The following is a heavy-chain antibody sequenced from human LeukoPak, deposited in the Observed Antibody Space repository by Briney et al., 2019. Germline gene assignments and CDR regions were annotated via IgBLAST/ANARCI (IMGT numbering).Heavy chain of an antibody. D-gene: IGHD3-22*01. Sequence: GGSLRLSCAASGYTFSEHYMSWIRQAPGKGLDWVAYIRSDARTIYYADSVRGRFTISRDNAKNSLFLEMNSLTVEDTAVYYCARAPRGYDGFDVWGQGTLVTVSS. V-gene: IGHV3-11*01. CDR3: ARAPRGYDGFDV. J-gene: IGHJ3*01. CDR2: IRSDARTI. CDR1: GYTFSEHY.